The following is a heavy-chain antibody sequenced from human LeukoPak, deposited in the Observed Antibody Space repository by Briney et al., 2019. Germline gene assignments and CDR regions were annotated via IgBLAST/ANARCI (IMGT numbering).Heavy chain of an antibody. V-gene: IGHV1-69*05. J-gene: IGHJ4*02. CDR1: GGTFSSYA. CDR3: ARDSQWELLPHFDY. CDR2: VIPIFGTA. D-gene: IGHD1-26*01. Sequence: SVKVSCKASGGTFSSYAISWVRQAPGQGLEWMGRVIPIFGTANYAQKFQGRVTITTDESTSTAYMELSSLRSEDTAVYYCARDSQWELLPHFDYWGQGTLVTVSS.